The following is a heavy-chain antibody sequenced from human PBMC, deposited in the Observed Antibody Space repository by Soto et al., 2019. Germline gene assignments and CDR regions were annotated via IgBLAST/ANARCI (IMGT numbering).Heavy chain of an antibody. J-gene: IGHJ3*02. Sequence: TSETLSLTCTVSGGSISSYYWSWIRQPPGKGLEWIGYIYYSGSTNYNPSLKSRVTISVDTSKNQFSLKLSSVTAADTAVYYCARYCSGGSCFNAFAIWGQGTMVTVSS. CDR3: ARYCSGGSCFNAFAI. CDR2: IYYSGST. CDR1: GGSISSYY. V-gene: IGHV4-59*08. D-gene: IGHD2-15*01.